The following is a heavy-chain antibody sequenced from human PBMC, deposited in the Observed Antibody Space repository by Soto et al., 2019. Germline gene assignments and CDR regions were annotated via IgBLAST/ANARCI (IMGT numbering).Heavy chain of an antibody. CDR3: ARESLAVAGTGGGFDI. CDR1: GYTFTTYY. J-gene: IGHJ3*02. D-gene: IGHD6-19*01. V-gene: IGHV1-46*01. CDR2: IYPSGGST. Sequence: GASVKVSCKASGYTFTTYYMHWVRQAPGQGLEWMGIIYPSGGSTSYAQKFQGRVTMTRDTYTSTVYMELSRLRSEDTAVYYCARESLAVAGTGGGFDIWGQGTLVTVSS.